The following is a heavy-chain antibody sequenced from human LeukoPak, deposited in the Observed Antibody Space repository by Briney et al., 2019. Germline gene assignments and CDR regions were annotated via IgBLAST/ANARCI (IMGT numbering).Heavy chain of an antibody. D-gene: IGHD4-17*01. J-gene: IGHJ4*02. CDR3: ASPSGNYGDYDY. V-gene: IGHV3-21*01. CDR1: GFTFSSYS. CDR2: ISSSSIYI. Sequence: PGGSLRLSCAASGFTFSSYSMNWVRQAPGKGLEWVSSISSSSIYIYYADSVKGRFTISRDNAKNSLYLQMNSLRAEDTAVYYCASPSGNYGDYDYWGQGTLVTVSS.